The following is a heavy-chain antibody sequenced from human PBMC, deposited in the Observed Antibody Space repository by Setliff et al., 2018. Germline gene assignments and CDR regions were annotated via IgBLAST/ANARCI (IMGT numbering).Heavy chain of an antibody. CDR2: MYFSGST. V-gene: IGHV4-39*07. Sequence: SETLSLTCTVSGGSISTNSYYWGWIRQPPGKGLEWIGSMYFSGSTYYNPSLKSRVTISIDKSKNQFSLKMSSVTAADTAVYYCARASSGWYSAYYYYMDVWGKGTTVTVS. D-gene: IGHD6-19*01. CDR3: ARASSGWYSAYYYYMDV. J-gene: IGHJ6*03. CDR1: GGSISTNSYY.